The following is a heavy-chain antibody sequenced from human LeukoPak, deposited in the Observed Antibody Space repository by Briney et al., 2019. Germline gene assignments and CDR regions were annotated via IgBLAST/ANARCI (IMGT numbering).Heavy chain of an antibody. CDR2: IYYSGNT. CDR1: GGSISSSIYY. J-gene: IGHJ4*02. V-gene: IGHV4-39*07. Sequence: PSETLSLTCTVSGGSISSSIYYWGWIRQPPGKGLEWIGSIYYSGNTYYNPSLKSRVTISVDTSKNQFSLKLSSVTAADTAVYYCARVIAAAGTVINLAFDYWGQGTLVTVSS. CDR3: ARVIAAAGTVINLAFDY. D-gene: IGHD6-13*01.